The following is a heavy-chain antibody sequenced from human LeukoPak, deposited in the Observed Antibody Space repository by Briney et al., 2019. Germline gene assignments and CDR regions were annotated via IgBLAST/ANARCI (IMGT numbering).Heavy chain of an antibody. V-gene: IGHV3-43*01. CDR3: ARDTSRGYNYYYYMDV. CDR1: GFSISESS. J-gene: IGHJ6*03. D-gene: IGHD5-12*01. Sequence: GGSLKLSCAASGFSISESSMHWVRQAPGKGLEWVSLISWDGGSTYYGDSVKGRFTISRDNSKNSLYLQMNSLRTEDTALYYCARDTSRGYNYYYYMDVWGKGTTVTVSS. CDR2: ISWDGGST.